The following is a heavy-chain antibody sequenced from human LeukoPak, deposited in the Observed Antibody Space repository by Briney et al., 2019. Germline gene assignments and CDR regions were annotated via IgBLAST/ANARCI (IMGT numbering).Heavy chain of an antibody. V-gene: IGHV4-34*01. Sequence: SETLSLTCAVYGGSFSGYYWSWIRQPPGKGLEWIGEINHSGSTNYNPSLKSRVTISVDTSKNQFSLKLSSVTAADTAVYYCAGGPPYDFWSGYYSRPRPNWFDPWGQGTLVTVSS. CDR2: INHSGST. CDR1: GGSFSGYY. D-gene: IGHD3-3*01. J-gene: IGHJ5*02. CDR3: AGGPPYDFWSGYYSRPRPNWFDP.